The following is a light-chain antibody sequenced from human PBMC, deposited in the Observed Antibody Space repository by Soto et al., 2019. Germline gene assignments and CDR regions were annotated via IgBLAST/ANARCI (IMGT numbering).Light chain of an antibody. CDR1: QSVSSTF. CDR3: QQRDNWVT. CDR2: GAS. J-gene: IGKJ4*01. V-gene: IGKV3D-20*02. Sequence: EIVLTQSPGSLSLSPGERATLSCRASQSVSSTFFAWYQQRPGQAPRLLMYGASSRATGIPARFSGSGSGTDFTLTISSLEPEDFAVYYCQQRDNWVTFGGGTKVEIK.